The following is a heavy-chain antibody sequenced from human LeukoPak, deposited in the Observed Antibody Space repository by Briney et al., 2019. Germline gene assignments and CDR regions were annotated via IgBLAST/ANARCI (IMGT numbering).Heavy chain of an antibody. CDR2: IYYSGST. Sequence: PSETLSLTCTVSGGSISSYYWSWIRQPPGKGLEWIGYIYYSGSTNYNPSLKSRVTISVDTSKNQFSLKLSSVTAADTAVYYCASRAVAGRGYNYWGQGTLVTVSP. J-gene: IGHJ4*02. V-gene: IGHV4-59*01. CDR1: GGSISSYY. CDR3: ASRAVAGRGYNY. D-gene: IGHD6-19*01.